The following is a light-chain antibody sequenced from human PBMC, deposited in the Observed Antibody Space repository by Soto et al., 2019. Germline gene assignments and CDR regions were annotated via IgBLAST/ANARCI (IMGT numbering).Light chain of an antibody. CDR1: QSISSY. CDR3: QQSYSTPLT. CDR2: AAS. V-gene: IGKV1-39*01. Sequence: DIQMTQSPSSLSAAVGDRVTITCRASQSISSYLNWYQHIAGKAPKVLIYAASTLQRGVPSRFSGSGSGTDFTLTISSLQPEDFATYYCQQSYSTPLTFGGGTKVEIK. J-gene: IGKJ4*01.